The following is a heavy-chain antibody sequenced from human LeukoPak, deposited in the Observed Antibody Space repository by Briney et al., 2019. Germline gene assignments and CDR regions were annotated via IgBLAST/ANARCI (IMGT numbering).Heavy chain of an antibody. CDR3: TRDLKHHSGGDPCHFDH. V-gene: IGHV3-49*03. CDR2: IRSKPYGGTT. J-gene: IGHJ4*02. D-gene: IGHD2-21*02. CDR1: GFTFGDFA. Sequence: GGSLRLSCTGSGFTFGDFAMSWLRHAPGKGLELVGFIRSKPYGGTTEYAASVKGRFTISRDDSKSIAYLQMNSLKSEDTAVYYCTRDLKHHSGGDPCHFDHWGQGTLVTVSS.